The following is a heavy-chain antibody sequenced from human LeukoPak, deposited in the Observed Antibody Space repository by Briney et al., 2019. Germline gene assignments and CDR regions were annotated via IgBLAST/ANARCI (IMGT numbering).Heavy chain of an antibody. V-gene: IGHV3-21*01. D-gene: IGHD3-22*01. Sequence: PGGSLRLSCAASGFTFSSYSMNWVRQAPGKGLEWVSSISSSSSYIYYADSVKGRFTISRDNAKNSMYLQMNSLRAEDTAVYYCAREYYYDSSGYRITPRGAFDIWGQGTMVTVSS. CDR2: ISSSSSYI. J-gene: IGHJ3*02. CDR1: GFTFSSYS. CDR3: AREYYYDSSGYRITPRGAFDI.